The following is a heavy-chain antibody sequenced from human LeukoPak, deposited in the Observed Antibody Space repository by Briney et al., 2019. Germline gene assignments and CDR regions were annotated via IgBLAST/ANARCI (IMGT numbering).Heavy chain of an antibody. V-gene: IGHV1-2*02. CDR3: ARGENDFWSGSVNWFDP. CDR1: GYTFTGYY. D-gene: IGHD3-3*01. CDR2: INPNSGGT. J-gene: IGHJ5*02. Sequence: ASVKVSCKASGYTFTGYYMHWVRQAPGQGLEWMGWINPNSGGTNYAQKFQGRVTMTRDTSISTAYMELSRLRSDETAVYYCARGENDFWSGSVNWFDPWGQGTLVTVSS.